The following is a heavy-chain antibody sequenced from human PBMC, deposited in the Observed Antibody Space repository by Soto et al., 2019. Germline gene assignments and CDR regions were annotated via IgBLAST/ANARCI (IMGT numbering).Heavy chain of an antibody. CDR3: VREYTSSLTFEY. Sequence: PGESLKISCEGSGYSFPNYWIGWVRQMPGKGLEWMGFIYPGDSDTKYNPSFQGQVTISVDKSLRTAYLQWGGLKASDTAMYYCVREYTSSLTFEYWGQGTQVTVSS. D-gene: IGHD6-6*01. CDR1: GYSFPNYW. V-gene: IGHV5-51*01. CDR2: IYPGDSDT. J-gene: IGHJ4*02.